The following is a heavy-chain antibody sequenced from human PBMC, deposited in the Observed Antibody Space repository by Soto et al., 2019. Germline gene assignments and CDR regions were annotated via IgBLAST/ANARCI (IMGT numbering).Heavy chain of an antibody. CDR3: ARQKYSSSSEDY. V-gene: IGHV5-51*01. D-gene: IGHD6-6*01. J-gene: IGHJ4*02. CDR2: IYPGDSDT. Sequence: GESLKISCDGSGYSFTSYCIGLVLQMPGKGLEWMGIIYPGDSDTRYSPSFQGQVTISADKSISTAYLQWSSLKASDTAMYYCARQKYSSSSEDYWGQGTLVTVSS. CDR1: GYSFTSYC.